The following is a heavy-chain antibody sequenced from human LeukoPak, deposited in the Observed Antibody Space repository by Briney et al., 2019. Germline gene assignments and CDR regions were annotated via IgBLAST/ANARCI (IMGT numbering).Heavy chain of an antibody. V-gene: IGHV4-59*01. CDR2: IYYSGST. D-gene: IGHD2-21*02. Sequence: MSSETLSLTCTVSGGSISNYYWSWIRQPPGKELEWIGYIYYSGSTNYNPSLKSRVTISVDTSNNQFSLKLSSVTAADTAVYYCARSGSKVMTAVNFWGQGTLVTVSS. CDR3: ARSGSKVMTAVNF. CDR1: GGSISNYY. J-gene: IGHJ4*02.